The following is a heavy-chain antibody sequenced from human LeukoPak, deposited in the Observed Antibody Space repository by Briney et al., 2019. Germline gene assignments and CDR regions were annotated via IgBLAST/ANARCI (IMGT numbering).Heavy chain of an antibody. Sequence: GGSLRLSCAASGFTFSSYSMNWVRQAPGKGLEWASSISSSSSYIYYADSVKGRFTISRDNAKNSLYLQMNSLRAEDTAVYYCAGVAPYSSSWYYFDYWGQGTLVTVSS. CDR2: ISSSSSYI. CDR3: AGVAPYSSSWYYFDY. D-gene: IGHD6-13*01. J-gene: IGHJ4*02. V-gene: IGHV3-21*01. CDR1: GFTFSSYS.